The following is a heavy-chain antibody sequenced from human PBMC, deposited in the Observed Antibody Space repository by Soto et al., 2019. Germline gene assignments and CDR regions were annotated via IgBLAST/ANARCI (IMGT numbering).Heavy chain of an antibody. V-gene: IGHV4-39*01. CDR3: ASPKIAFYNWFDP. Sequence: PSETLFLTCTVSVGSISSSSYYWGWIRQPPGKGLEWIGSIYYSGSTYYNPSLKSRVTVSVDTSKNQFSLKLSSVTAADTAVYYCASPKIAFYNWFDPWGQGTLVTVS. J-gene: IGHJ5*02. CDR1: VGSISSSSYY. D-gene: IGHD3-3*02. CDR2: IYYSGST.